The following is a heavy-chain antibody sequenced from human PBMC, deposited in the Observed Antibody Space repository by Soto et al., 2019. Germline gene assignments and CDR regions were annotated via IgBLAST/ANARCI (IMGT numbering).Heavy chain of an antibody. D-gene: IGHD6-13*01. J-gene: IGHJ6*02. CDR1: GFTFSSYA. CDR2: ISYDGSNK. Sequence: QVQLVESGGGVVQPGRSLRLSCAASGFTFSSYAMHWVRQAPGKGLEWVAVISYDGSNKYYADSVKGRFTISRDNSKNTLYLQMSSLRADDTDVYYCARDAVPYSRRSYSYYGMDVWGQGTTVTVSS. V-gene: IGHV3-30-3*01. CDR3: ARDAVPYSRRSYSYYGMDV.